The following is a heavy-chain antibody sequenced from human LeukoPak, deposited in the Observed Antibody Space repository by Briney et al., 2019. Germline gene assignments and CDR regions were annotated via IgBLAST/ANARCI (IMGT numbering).Heavy chain of an antibody. D-gene: IGHD2-21*01. CDR2: IWPSGST. Sequence: NTSETLSLTCTVSGGSISSFYWSWIRQPPGKGLEWIGYIWPSGSTNYNPSLSGRVAISLDKSGNHFTLMVTAVTAADTAFYYCARKGPEHLPTYFDHWGRGILVTVSS. CDR3: ARKGPEHLPTYFDH. V-gene: IGHV4-4*08. CDR1: GGSISSFY. J-gene: IGHJ4*02.